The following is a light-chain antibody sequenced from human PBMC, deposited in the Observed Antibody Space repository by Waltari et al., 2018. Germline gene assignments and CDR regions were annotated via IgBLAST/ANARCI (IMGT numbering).Light chain of an antibody. J-gene: IGLJ3*02. CDR2: DDN. CDR3: HLWDTSSDRGV. Sequence: SSVLTQPPSVSVAPGQMARIPCGGDNIGRKRGHWYQQKPGQAPVLVVYDDNARPSGIPERFYGANSGNTATLTISRVEAGDEADYYCHLWDTSSDRGVFGGGTELTVL. CDR1: NIGRKR. V-gene: IGLV3-21*02.